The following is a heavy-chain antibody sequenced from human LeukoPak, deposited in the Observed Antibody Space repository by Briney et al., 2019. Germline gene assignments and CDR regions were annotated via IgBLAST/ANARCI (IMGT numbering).Heavy chain of an antibody. V-gene: IGHV1-18*01. CDR2: IGPSNNYT. J-gene: IGHJ4*02. CDR1: AYTFTNFR. Sequence: GASVKVSCKTSAYTFTNFRIHWVRQAPGQGFEWMGWIGPSNNYTEYEQKLQGRLTLTTDTSTTTAHMELSSLRSEDTAVYYCARDPLPTYYDYVWGNTGSYFDYWGQGTLVTVSS. D-gene: IGHD3-16*01. CDR3: ARDPLPTYYDYVWGNTGSYFDY.